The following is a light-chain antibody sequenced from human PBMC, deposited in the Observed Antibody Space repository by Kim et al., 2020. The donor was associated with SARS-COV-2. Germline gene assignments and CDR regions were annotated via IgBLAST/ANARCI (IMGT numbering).Light chain of an antibody. Sequence: QSVLTQPPSVSAAPGQKVTISCSGNRSNIGKYDVSWYQQFPGAAPKVIIYDDNKRPAGISNRFSGSKSGTSATLGISGLQIRDEADYYCGTWDSSLTAVVFGGGTKVTVL. V-gene: IGLV1-51*01. CDR1: RSNIGKYD. CDR2: DDN. CDR3: GTWDSSLTAVV. J-gene: IGLJ2*01.